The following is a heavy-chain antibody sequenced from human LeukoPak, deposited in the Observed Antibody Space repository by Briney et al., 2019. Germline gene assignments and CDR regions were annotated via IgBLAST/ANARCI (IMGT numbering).Heavy chain of an antibody. CDR2: INPNSGGT. CDR3: AILQRGYSGY. CDR1: GYTFTSYD. V-gene: IGHV1-2*02. J-gene: IGHJ4*02. D-gene: IGHD5-12*01. Sequence: ASVKVSCKASGYTFTSYDINWVRQATGQGLEWMGWINPNSGGTNYAQKFQGRVTMTRDTSISTAYMELSRLRSDDTAVYYCAILQRGYSGYWGQGTLVTVSS.